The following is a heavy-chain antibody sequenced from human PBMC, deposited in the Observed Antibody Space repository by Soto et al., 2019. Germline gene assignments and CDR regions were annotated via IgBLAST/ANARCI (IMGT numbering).Heavy chain of an antibody. D-gene: IGHD6-25*01. J-gene: IGHJ5*02. CDR1: GDSISRSKYI. Sequence: PSETLSLTCTFSGDSISRSKYIWGWIRQPPGKGLEWIGYIYYSGSTNYNPSLKSRVTISVDTSKNQFSLKLSSVTAADTAVYYCARPHGGSSGWDNWFDPWGQGTLVTVSS. V-gene: IGHV4-61*05. CDR3: ARPHGGSSGWDNWFDP. CDR2: IYYSGST.